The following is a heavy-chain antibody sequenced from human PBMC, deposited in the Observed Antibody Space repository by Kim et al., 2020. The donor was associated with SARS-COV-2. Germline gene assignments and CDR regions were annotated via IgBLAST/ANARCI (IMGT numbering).Heavy chain of an antibody. CDR2: IYYSGST. V-gene: IGHV4-59*08. CDR1: GGSISSYY. CDR3: ARLGYYYDSSGYYYDYGMDH. Sequence: SETLSLTCTVSGGSISSYYWSWIRQPPGKGLEWIGYIYYSGSTNYNPSLKSRVTLSVDTSKNQFSLKLSSVTAADTAVYYCARLGYYYDSSGYYYDYGMDHWRQETTATVS. J-gene: IGHJ6*02. D-gene: IGHD3-22*01.